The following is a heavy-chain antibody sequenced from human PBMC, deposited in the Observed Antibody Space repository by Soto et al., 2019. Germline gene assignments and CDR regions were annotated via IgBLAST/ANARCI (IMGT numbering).Heavy chain of an antibody. CDR1: GFTFSSYA. J-gene: IGHJ4*02. D-gene: IGHD4-17*01. V-gene: IGHV3-23*01. Sequence: EVQLLESGGGLVQPGGSLRLSCAASGFTFSSYAMGWVRQVPGKGLEWVSSINKGGGSTYYGDSVKGRFTMSRDNSKNTLSLEMNSLRAEDTVVYYCAKDLYGDYDGPFDYWGQGALVTVSS. CDR2: INKGGGST. CDR3: AKDLYGDYDGPFDY.